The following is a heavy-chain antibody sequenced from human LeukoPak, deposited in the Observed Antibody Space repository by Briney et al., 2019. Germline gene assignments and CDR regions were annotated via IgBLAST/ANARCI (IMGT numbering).Heavy chain of an antibody. V-gene: IGHV4-38-2*02. Sequence: PSETLSLTCAVSGYSISSGYYWGWIRQPPGKGLEWIGSIYHSGSTYYNRSLKSRVTISVDTSKNPFSLKPSSVTAADTAVSYCAREDIVLMVYATHYFDYWGQGTLVTVSS. CDR1: GYSISSGYY. CDR2: IYHSGST. J-gene: IGHJ4*02. CDR3: AREDIVLMVYATHYFDY. D-gene: IGHD2-8*01.